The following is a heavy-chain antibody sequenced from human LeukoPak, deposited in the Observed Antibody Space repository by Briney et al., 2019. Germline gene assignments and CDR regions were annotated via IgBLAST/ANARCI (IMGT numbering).Heavy chain of an antibody. J-gene: IGHJ3*02. D-gene: IGHD2-2*02. CDR3: ANYCSSTSCYTPPDDAFDI. V-gene: IGHV3-7*01. CDR2: IKQDGSEK. CDR1: GFTFSSYW. Sequence: GGSLRLSCAASGFTFSSYWMSWVRQAPGKGLEWVANIKQDGSEKYYVDSVKGRFTISRDNAKNSLYLQMNSLRAEDTAVYYCANYCSSTSCYTPPDDAFDIWGQGTMVTVSS.